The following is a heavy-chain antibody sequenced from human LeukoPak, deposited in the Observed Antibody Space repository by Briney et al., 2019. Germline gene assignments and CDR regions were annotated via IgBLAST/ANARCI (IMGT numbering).Heavy chain of an antibody. V-gene: IGHV4-59*08. CDR3: ARLARDAYNYDACDS. J-gene: IGHJ3*02. CDR2: IYYRGNT. Sequence: SETLSLTCTVSGGSISSYYWSWIRQPPGKGLEWIGYIYYRGNTNYNPSLQSRVSISVDTSKNQFSLKLTSVTAADTAVYYCARLARDAYNYDACDSWGQGTMVTVSS. CDR1: GGSISSYY. D-gene: IGHD5-24*01.